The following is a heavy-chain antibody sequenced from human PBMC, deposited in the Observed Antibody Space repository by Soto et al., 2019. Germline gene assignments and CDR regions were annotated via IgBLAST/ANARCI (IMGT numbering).Heavy chain of an antibody. CDR3: ARGGGIAVAGTHLDY. CDR1: GFTFSSYA. CDR2: IGGSGAGT. J-gene: IGHJ4*02. Sequence: EAQLLESGGGLVQPGGSLRLSCAASGFTFSSYAMSWVRQAPGKGLEWVSGIGGSGAGTNYADSVKGRFTISRDNSKNTLYLQMSSLRAEDTAVYYCARGGGIAVAGTHLDYWGQGTLVTVSS. D-gene: IGHD6-19*01. V-gene: IGHV3-23*01.